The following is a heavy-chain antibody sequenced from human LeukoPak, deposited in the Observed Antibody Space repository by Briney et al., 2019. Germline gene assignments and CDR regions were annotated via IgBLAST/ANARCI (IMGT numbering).Heavy chain of an antibody. D-gene: IGHD1-1*01. Sequence: ASVKVSCKASGYTFTGYYMHWVRQAPGQGLEWMGWINPNSGGTNYAQKFQGRVTMTRDTSISTAYMELSRLRSDDTAVYYCARDQLDDVGDDYWGQGTLVTVSS. J-gene: IGHJ4*02. CDR1: GYTFTGYY. V-gene: IGHV1-2*02. CDR3: ARDQLDDVGDDY. CDR2: INPNSGGT.